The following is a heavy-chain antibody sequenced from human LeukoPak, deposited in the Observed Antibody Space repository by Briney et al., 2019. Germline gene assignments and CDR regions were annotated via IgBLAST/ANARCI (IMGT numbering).Heavy chain of an antibody. D-gene: IGHD6-19*01. J-gene: IGHJ4*02. Sequence: GGSLRLSCAASGFTVSSNYMSWVRQAPGKGLEWVSVIYSGGSTYYADSVKGRFTISRDNSKNTLYLQMNSLRAEDTAVYYCARVDGSGWLKTGYYFDYWGQGTPVTVSS. CDR2: IYSGGST. CDR3: ARVDGSGWLKTGYYFDY. V-gene: IGHV3-53*01. CDR1: GFTVSSNY.